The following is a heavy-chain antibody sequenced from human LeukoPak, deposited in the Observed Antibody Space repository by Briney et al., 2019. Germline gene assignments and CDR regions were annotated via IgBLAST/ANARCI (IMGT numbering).Heavy chain of an antibody. V-gene: IGHV3-23*01. CDR2: ISGRASST. Sequence: PGGSLRLSCAASGFTFNNYAMTWVRQAPGRGLEWVSAISGRASSTYYADAVKGRFTISRDNSKNTLYLQMSSLRDEDTAVYYCAKGDPFFDYWGQGTLVTVYS. J-gene: IGHJ4*02. CDR1: GFTFNNYA. CDR3: AKGDPFFDY.